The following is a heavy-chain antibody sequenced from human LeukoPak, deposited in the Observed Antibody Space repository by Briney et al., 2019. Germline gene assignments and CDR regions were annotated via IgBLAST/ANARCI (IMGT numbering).Heavy chain of an antibody. CDR3: ASGIRAFDY. CDR1: GFTDYG. Sequence: GGSLRLSCAASGFTDYGMSWVRQAPGKGLEWVSVIYGGGSTYYADSLKGRFTISRDNSKNTLYLQMNSLRAEDTAVYYCASGIRAFDYWGQGALVTVSS. CDR2: IYGGGST. J-gene: IGHJ4*02. V-gene: IGHV3-66*01. D-gene: IGHD1-26*01.